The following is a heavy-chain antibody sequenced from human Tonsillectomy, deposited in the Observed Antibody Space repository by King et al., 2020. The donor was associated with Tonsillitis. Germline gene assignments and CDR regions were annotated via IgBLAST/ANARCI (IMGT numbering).Heavy chain of an antibody. CDR2: IIPIFGTA. V-gene: IGHV1-69*01. J-gene: IGHJ6*02. Sequence: QLVQSGAEVKKPGSSVKVSCKASVGTFSSYAISWVRQAPGQGLEWMGGIIPIFGTANYAQKFQGRVTITADESTRTAYMELSRLRSEDTAVYYCASVIVGATEVAYYYYGMDVWGQGTTVTVSS. CDR1: VGTFSSYA. D-gene: IGHD1-26*01. CDR3: ASVIVGATEVAYYYYGMDV.